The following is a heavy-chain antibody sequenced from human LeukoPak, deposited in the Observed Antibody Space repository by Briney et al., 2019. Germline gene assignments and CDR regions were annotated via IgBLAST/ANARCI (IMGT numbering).Heavy chain of an antibody. Sequence: PSETLSLTCTVSGGSISSSDYYGAWIRQPPGKGLEWIGSIYYSGNTYYHPSLKSRVTISVDTFKNQFSLKLSSVTAADTAVYYCASHRRYTTGSEEFDYWGQGTLVTVSS. J-gene: IGHJ4*02. CDR1: GGSISSSDYY. D-gene: IGHD2/OR15-2a*01. CDR2: IYYSGNT. V-gene: IGHV4-39*01. CDR3: ASHRRYTTGSEEFDY.